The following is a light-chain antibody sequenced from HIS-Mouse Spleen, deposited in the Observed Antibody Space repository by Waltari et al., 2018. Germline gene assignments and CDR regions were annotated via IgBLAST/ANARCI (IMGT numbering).Light chain of an antibody. CDR1: SSDVGGYNY. J-gene: IGLJ2*01. V-gene: IGLV2-14*01. CDR3: SSYTSSSTLEV. CDR2: EVS. Sequence: QSALTQPASVSGSPGQSITISCTGTSSDVGGYNYVSWYQQHPGNAPKLMIYEVSNRPSGVSHRSSGSKSGNTASLTISGLQAEDEADYYCSSYTSSSTLEVFGGGTKLTVL.